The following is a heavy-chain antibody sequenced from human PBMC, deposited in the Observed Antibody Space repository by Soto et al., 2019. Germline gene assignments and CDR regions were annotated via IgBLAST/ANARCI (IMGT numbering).Heavy chain of an antibody. CDR2: IYYSGST. V-gene: IGHV4-30-4*01. Sequence: NPSETLSLTCTVSGGSISSGDYYWSWIRQPPGKGLEWIGYIYYSGSTYYNPSLKSRVTISVDTSKNQFSLKLSSVTAADTAVYYCARYEYSSSWYGGDYYYGMDVWGQGTTVTVSS. J-gene: IGHJ6*02. CDR3: ARYEYSSSWYGGDYYYGMDV. CDR1: GGSISSGDYY. D-gene: IGHD6-13*01.